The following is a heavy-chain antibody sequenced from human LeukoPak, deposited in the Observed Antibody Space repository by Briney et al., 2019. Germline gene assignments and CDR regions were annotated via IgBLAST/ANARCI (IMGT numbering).Heavy chain of an antibody. CDR2: VYYSGST. CDR3: ARLKARDAFDI. CDR1: GGSIGSYS. J-gene: IGHJ3*02. V-gene: IGHV4-59*08. Sequence: PSETLSLTCTVSGGSIGSYSWNWIRQSPGTGLEWIGYVYYSGSTMYNPSLRSRVTISVDTSKNKFSLKLSSVTAADTAVYYCARLKARDAFDIWGQGTMVTVSS.